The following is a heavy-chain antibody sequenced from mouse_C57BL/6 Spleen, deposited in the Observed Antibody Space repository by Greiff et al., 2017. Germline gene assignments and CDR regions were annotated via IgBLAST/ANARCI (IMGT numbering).Heavy chain of an antibody. Sequence: VQLQQSGPVLVKPGASVKMSCKASGYTFTDYYMNWVKQSHGKSLEWIGVINPYNGGTSYNQKFKGKATLTVDKSSSTAYMELNSLTSEDSAVYYCARGDYYGSSKYYFDYWGQGTTLTVSS. D-gene: IGHD1-1*01. V-gene: IGHV1-19*01. CDR2: INPYNGGT. CDR3: ARGDYYGSSKYYFDY. J-gene: IGHJ2*01. CDR1: GYTFTDYY.